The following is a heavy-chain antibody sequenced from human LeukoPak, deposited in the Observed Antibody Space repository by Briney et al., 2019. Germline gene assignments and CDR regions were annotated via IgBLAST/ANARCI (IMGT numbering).Heavy chain of an antibody. CDR2: IYTSGST. CDR1: GGSISSGSYS. CDR3: ARDAPRDLYYYYYYYMDV. Sequence: PSQTLSLTCTVSGGSISSGSYSWSWIRQPAGKGLEWIGRIYTSGSTNYNPSLKSRVTISVDTSKNQFSLKLSSVTAADTAVYYCARDAPRDLYYYYYYYMDVWGKGTTVTVSS. D-gene: IGHD2-21*02. V-gene: IGHV4-61*02. J-gene: IGHJ6*03.